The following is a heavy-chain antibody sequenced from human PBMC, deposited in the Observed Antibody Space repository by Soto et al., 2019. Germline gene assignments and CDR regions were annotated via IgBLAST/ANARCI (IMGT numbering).Heavy chain of an antibody. J-gene: IGHJ4*02. CDR1: DGSISSYY. CDR2: IYYSGST. Sequence: SETLSLTCTVSDGSISSYYWTWIRQPPGKGLEWIGYIYYSGSTNYIPTLKSRVTMSVDTSKKQFSLKLSSVTAADTAVYYCARDPDGHNSYFDYWGQGTLVTVSS. CDR3: ARDPDGHNSYFDY. V-gene: IGHV4-59*12. D-gene: IGHD1-1*01.